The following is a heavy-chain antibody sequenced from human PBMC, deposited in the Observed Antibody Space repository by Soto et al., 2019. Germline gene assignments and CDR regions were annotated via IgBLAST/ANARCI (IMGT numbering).Heavy chain of an antibody. CDR3: ARNGGSSSPLGY. CDR2: ISAYNGVA. J-gene: IGHJ4*02. CDR1: GYSFTTYG. D-gene: IGHD6-6*01. Sequence: ASVKVSCKASGYSFTTYGATGVIQSPLQGLEWMGWISAYNGVANYAQKFQGRINMTADTSTNMAYLELRSLRSDDAAGYYCARNGGSSSPLGYWGQGTLVTVSS. V-gene: IGHV1-18*01.